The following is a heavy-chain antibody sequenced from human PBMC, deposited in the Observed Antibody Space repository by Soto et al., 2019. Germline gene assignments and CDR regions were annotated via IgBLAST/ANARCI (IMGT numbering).Heavy chain of an antibody. CDR3: ARANWYSEY. CDR1: GGSIIGSGFD. D-gene: IGHD7-27*01. Sequence: SETLSLTCTVSGGSIIGSGFDWAWIRQPPGNGLEWIGYVYYNGITNYNPSLKSRVTMEVDTSKNQVSLNLTSLTAADTATYYCARANWYSEYWGQGIPVTVSS. V-gene: IGHV4-61*05. CDR2: VYYNGIT. J-gene: IGHJ4*02.